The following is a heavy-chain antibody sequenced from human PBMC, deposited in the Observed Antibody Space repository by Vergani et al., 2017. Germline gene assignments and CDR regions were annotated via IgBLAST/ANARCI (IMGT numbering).Heavy chain of an antibody. CDR3: ARSATLYYVSSAPFDP. CDR1: GGSISSGGYS. Sequence: QLQLQESGSGLVKPSQTLSLTCAVSGGSISSGGYSWSWIRQPPGKGREWIGYIYHSGSTYYNPSLKSRVTISVDRSKNQFSLKLSSVTAADTAVYYCARSATLYYVSSAPFDPWGQGTLVTVSS. J-gene: IGHJ5*02. CDR2: IYHSGST. D-gene: IGHD3-22*01. V-gene: IGHV4-30-2*01.